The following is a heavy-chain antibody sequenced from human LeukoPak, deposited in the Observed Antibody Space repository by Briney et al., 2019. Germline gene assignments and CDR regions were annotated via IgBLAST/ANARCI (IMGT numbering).Heavy chain of an antibody. CDR2: INPNSGGT. D-gene: IGHD4-17*01. J-gene: IGHJ4*02. CDR3: ARVRGGDYSVQPRDFDY. Sequence: GASVKVSCKASGYTFTGYYIHWVRQAPGQGLEWMGWINPNSGGTNYAQKFQGRVTMTRDTSISTAYMELSRLRSDDTAVYYCARVRGGDYSVQPRDFDYWGQGTLVTVSS. V-gene: IGHV1-2*02. CDR1: GYTFTGYY.